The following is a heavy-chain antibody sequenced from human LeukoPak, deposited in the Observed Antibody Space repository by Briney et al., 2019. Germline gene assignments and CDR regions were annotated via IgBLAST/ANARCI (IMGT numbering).Heavy chain of an antibody. J-gene: IGHJ4*02. CDR3: ARHAYYDFWSGAKFAS. CDR1: GGTLSDYA. V-gene: IGHV1-69*13. Sequence: SVKVSCTASGGTLSDYAISWVRQAPGQGLEWMGGIIPRFGTTNYAQRFQGRVTITADESSSTVYMELNSLRSEDTAVFYCARHAYYDFWSGAKFASWGQGILVTVSS. D-gene: IGHD3-3*01. CDR2: IIPRFGTT.